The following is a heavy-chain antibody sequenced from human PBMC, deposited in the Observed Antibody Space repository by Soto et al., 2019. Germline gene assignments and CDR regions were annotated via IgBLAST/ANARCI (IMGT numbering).Heavy chain of an antibody. J-gene: IGHJ4*02. Sequence: QVQLVQSGAEVKKPGSSVKVSCKASGGTFSSYAISWVRQAPGQGLEWMGGIIPIFGTANYAQKFQGRVTMTAXEXTXTXXMELSSLRSEDTAVYYCARDPSTIFGVVTPYYFDYWGQGTLVTVSS. CDR1: GGTFSSYA. D-gene: IGHD3-3*01. CDR2: IIPIFGTA. CDR3: ARDPSTIFGVVTPYYFDY. V-gene: IGHV1-69*12.